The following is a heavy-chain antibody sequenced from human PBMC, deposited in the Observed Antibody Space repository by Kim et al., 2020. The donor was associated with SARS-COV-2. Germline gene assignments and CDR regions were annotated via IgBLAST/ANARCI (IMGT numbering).Heavy chain of an antibody. V-gene: IGHV5-10-1*01. CDR2: IDPHDSYS. CDR3: ARYDWLLKRATDY. D-gene: IGHD3-9*01. Sequence: GESLKISCKASGYSFTSFKIIWVRQMPGQGLEWMGRIDPHDSYSEYGSPFRGHITISADKSTSTAYLQWSSLEASDTAIYYCARYDWLLKRATDYWGQGTLVTVSS. CDR1: GYSFTSFK. J-gene: IGHJ4*02.